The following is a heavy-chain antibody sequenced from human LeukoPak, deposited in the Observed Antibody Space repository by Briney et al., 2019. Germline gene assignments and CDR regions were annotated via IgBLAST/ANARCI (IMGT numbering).Heavy chain of an antibody. Sequence: PGRSLRLSCAASGFTFSNHGMHWVRQAPGKGLEWVANIWYDGSQGYYADTVKGRFAISRDISKNTLYLQMNSLRAEDTAVYYCARDLAAARLDFRGQGTLVTVSS. CDR2: IWYDGSQG. CDR3: ARDLAAARLDF. J-gene: IGHJ4*02. D-gene: IGHD6-6*01. V-gene: IGHV3-33*01. CDR1: GFTFSNHG.